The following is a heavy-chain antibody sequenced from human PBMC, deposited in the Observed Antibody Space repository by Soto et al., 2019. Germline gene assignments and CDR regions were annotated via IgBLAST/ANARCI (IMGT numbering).Heavy chain of an antibody. J-gene: IGHJ6*02. CDR3: AGGYCIGNSCYRNAMDV. Sequence: QVQLVQSGAEVKKPGSSVKVSCKASGGTFSSYAISWVRQAPGQGLEWMGGIIPIFGTTKYAQKFQGRVTITADESPSXXYLELVSLGSEDPAGYFWAGGYCIGNSCYRNAMDVWGQGTPVTVSS. D-gene: IGHD2-2*02. V-gene: IGHV1-69*12. CDR1: GGTFSSYA. CDR2: IIPIFGTT.